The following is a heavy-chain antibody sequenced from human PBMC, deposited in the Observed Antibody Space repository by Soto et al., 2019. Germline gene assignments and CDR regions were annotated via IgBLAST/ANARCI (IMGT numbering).Heavy chain of an antibody. V-gene: IGHV1-18*04. CDR2: ISAYNGNT. D-gene: IGHD1-26*01. Sequence: ASVKVSCKASGYTFTSYCISWVRQAPGQGLEWMGWISAYNGNTNYAQKLQGRVTMTTDTSTSTAYMELRSLRSDDTAVYYCARAGATHYYYYGMDVWGQGTTVTVSS. J-gene: IGHJ6*02. CDR3: ARAGATHYYYYGMDV. CDR1: GYTFTSYC.